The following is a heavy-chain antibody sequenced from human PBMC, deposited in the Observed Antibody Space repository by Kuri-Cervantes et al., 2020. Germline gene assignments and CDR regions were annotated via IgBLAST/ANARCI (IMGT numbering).Heavy chain of an antibody. J-gene: IGHJ5*02. CDR3: ARWTTGNWFDP. Sequence: ASVKVSCKASGDTFTNYGISWVRQAPGQGLEWMGWISAYNGNTNYAQKLQGRVTMTTDTSTSTAYMELRSLRSDDTAVYYCARWTTGNWFDPWGQGTLVTVSS. D-gene: IGHD1-14*01. CDR1: GDTFTNYG. V-gene: IGHV1-18*01. CDR2: ISAYNGNT.